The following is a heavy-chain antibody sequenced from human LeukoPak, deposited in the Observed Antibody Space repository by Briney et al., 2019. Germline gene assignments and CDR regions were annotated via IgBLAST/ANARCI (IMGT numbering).Heavy chain of an antibody. J-gene: IGHJ3*01. Sequence: PGGSLRLSCTASGFTFSSYSMNWVRQAPGKGLKWVSSISSGSTYIYYADSVKGRFTISRDNTKNSLYLQMNSLRGEDTAVYYCARGDGATPPDAFDVWGQGTMVTVSS. V-gene: IGHV3-21*01. CDR1: GFTFSSYS. CDR2: ISSGSTYI. CDR3: ARGDGATPPDAFDV. D-gene: IGHD3-10*01.